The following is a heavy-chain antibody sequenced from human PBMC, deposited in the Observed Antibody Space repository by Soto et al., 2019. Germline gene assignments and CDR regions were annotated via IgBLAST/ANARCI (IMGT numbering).Heavy chain of an antibody. CDR1: GFTFSSYS. J-gene: IGHJ6*03. V-gene: IGHV3-21*01. Sequence: ESGGGLVKPGGSLRLSCAASGFTFSSYSMNWVRQAPGKGLEWVSSISSSSSYIYYADSVKGRFTISRDNAKNSLYLQMNSLRAEDTAVYYCARGRGYCYYMDVWGKGTTVTVSS. CDR2: ISSSSSYI. CDR3: ARGRGYCYYMDV.